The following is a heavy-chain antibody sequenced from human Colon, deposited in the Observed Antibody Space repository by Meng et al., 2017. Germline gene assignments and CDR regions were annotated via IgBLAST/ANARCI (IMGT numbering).Heavy chain of an antibody. D-gene: IGHD3-22*01. CDR2: INTNTQEP. V-gene: IGHV7-4-1*02. CDR3: ARKASGYSYSTN. CDR1: GYSFTTFG. Sequence: LVQSGSELRKPGASVKVSCKASGYSFTTFGINWVRQAPGQGLEWLGWINTNTQEPTYAQGFTGRYAFSLDTSVSTAYLQISSLESEDTAVYYCARKASGYSYSTNWGQGTLVTVSS. J-gene: IGHJ4*02.